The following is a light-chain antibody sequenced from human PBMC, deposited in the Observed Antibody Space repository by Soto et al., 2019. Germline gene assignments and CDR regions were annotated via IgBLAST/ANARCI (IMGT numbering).Light chain of an antibody. CDR1: QSVAGSY. Sequence: EIMLTQSPVTLSLSPGEGATLSCRASQSVAGSYLAWYQQKPGRTPRLLIYGASSRATGIPDRFSGSGSGTEFTLTISRLEPEDFAVYYCQQYGGSPRPFGQGTKVEIK. CDR2: GAS. V-gene: IGKV3-20*01. CDR3: QQYGGSPRP. J-gene: IGKJ1*01.